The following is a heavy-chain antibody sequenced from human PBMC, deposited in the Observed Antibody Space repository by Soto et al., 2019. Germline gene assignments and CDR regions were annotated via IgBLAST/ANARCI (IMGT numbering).Heavy chain of an antibody. CDR1: GFTFSRYG. Sequence: GGSLRLSCEASGFTFSRYGMHWVRQAPGRGLEWVALIYGDGSKQYYTDSVKGRFTISRDNAKNTLFLEMSVLRAEDTAVYYCARDDDGEPNAFDVWGQGIMVTVSS. CDR3: ARDDDGEPNAFDV. J-gene: IGHJ3*01. V-gene: IGHV3-33*01. D-gene: IGHD3-10*01. CDR2: IYGDGSKQ.